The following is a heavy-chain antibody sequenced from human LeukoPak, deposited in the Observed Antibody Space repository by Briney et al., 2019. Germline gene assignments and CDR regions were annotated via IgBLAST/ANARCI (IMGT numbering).Heavy chain of an antibody. V-gene: IGHV3-21*01. J-gene: IGHJ4*02. CDR3: ARGSSYGYQVDY. CDR1: GFTFSSYS. Sequence: PGGSLRLSCAASGFTFSSYSMNWVRQAPGKGLEWVSSISSSSSYIYYADSVKGRFTISRDNAKNSLYLQMNSLGAEDTAVYYCARGSSYGYQVDYWGQGTLVTVSS. CDR2: ISSSSSYI. D-gene: IGHD5-18*01.